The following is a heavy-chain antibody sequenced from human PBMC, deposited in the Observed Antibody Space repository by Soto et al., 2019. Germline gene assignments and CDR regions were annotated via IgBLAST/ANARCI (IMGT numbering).Heavy chain of an antibody. J-gene: IGHJ5*02. V-gene: IGHV4-34*01. CDR2: INHSGST. CDR3: ARGRGNSYGYWFDP. D-gene: IGHD5-18*01. CDR1: GGSFSGYY. Sequence: SETLSLTCAVYGGSFSGYYWSWIRQPPGKGLEWIGEINHSGSTNYNPSLKSRVTISVDTSKNQFSLKLSSVTAADTAVYYCARGRGNSYGYWFDPWGQGTLVTVSS.